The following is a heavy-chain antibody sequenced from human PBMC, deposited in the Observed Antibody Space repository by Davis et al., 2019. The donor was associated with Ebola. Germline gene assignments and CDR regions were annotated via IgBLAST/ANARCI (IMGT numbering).Heavy chain of an antibody. Sequence: ASVKVSCKASGYTFTGYYMHWVRQAPGQGLEWMGWINPNSGGTDYAQKFQGRVTMTRDTSINTAYMELSRLRSDDTAVYYCARVREQWLYDGFDIWGQGTMVTVSS. V-gene: IGHV1-2*02. J-gene: IGHJ3*02. CDR2: INPNSGGT. D-gene: IGHD6-19*01. CDR1: GYTFTGYY. CDR3: ARVREQWLYDGFDI.